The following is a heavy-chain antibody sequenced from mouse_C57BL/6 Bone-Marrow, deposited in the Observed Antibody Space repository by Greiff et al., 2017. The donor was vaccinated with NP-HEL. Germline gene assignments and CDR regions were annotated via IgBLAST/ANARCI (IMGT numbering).Heavy chain of an antibody. J-gene: IGHJ3*01. V-gene: IGHV1-50*01. CDR2: IDPSDSYT. CDR3: AYYEYDSWFAY. Sequence: QVQLKQPGAELVKPGASVKLSCKASGYTFTSYWMQWVNQRPGQGLEWIGEIDPSDSYTNYNQKFKGKATLTVATSSSTAYMQLSSLTSEDSAVYYCAYYEYDSWFAYCGQGTLVTVSA. D-gene: IGHD2-4*01. CDR1: GYTFTSYW.